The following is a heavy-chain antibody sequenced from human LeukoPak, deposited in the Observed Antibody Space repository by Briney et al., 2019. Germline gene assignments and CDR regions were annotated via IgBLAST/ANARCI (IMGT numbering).Heavy chain of an antibody. CDR1: GFTFSSYS. Sequence: GGSLRLSCEASGFTFSSYSMNWFRQAPGKGLEWVSYISSSSSTIYYADSVKGRFTISRDNAKNSLYLQMNSLRAEDTAVYYCARTYQLLLSAFDIWGQGTMVTVSS. CDR3: ARTYQLLLSAFDI. D-gene: IGHD2-2*01. V-gene: IGHV3-48*01. CDR2: ISSSSSTI. J-gene: IGHJ3*02.